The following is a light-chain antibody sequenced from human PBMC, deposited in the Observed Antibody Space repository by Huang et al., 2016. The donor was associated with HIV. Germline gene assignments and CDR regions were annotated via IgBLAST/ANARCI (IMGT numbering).Light chain of an antibody. V-gene: IGKV1-39*01. Sequence: DIQMTQSPSSLSASVGDRVIITCRASQSVTKYLNWYQHMPGKAPKLLIYGASTLQGGVSSRFSGSGSGTEFTLSISSLQPEDAATYYCQQSYRLPRTFGQGPRWRS. CDR2: GAS. CDR3: QQSYRLPRT. J-gene: IGKJ2*02. CDR1: QSVTKY.